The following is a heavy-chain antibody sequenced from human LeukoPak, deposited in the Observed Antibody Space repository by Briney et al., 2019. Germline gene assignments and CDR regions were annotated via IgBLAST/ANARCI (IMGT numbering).Heavy chain of an antibody. CDR1: GLTFSSYW. CDR2: IKQDGSEE. D-gene: IGHD6-19*01. V-gene: IGHV3-7*01. Sequence: PGGSLRLSCAASGLTFSSYWMSRVRQAPGKGLEWVANIKQDGSEEYYVDSVKGRFTISRDNAKNSLYLQMNSLRAEDTAVYYCARVRQWLDLYFDYWGQGTLVTVSS. CDR3: ARVRQWLDLYFDY. J-gene: IGHJ4*02.